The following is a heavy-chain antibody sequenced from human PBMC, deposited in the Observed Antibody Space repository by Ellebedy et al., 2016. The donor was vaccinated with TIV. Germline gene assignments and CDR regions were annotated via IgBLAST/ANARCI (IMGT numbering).Heavy chain of an antibody. CDR1: GYTFTGYY. J-gene: IGHJ4*02. CDR3: ATDEYSSSNMGY. Sequence: ASVKVSXXASGYTFTGYYMHWVRQAPGQGLEWMGWINPNSGGTNYAQKFQGWVTMTRDTSISTAYMELSRLRSDDTAVYYCATDEYSSSNMGYWGQGTLVTVSS. D-gene: IGHD6-6*01. V-gene: IGHV1-2*04. CDR2: INPNSGGT.